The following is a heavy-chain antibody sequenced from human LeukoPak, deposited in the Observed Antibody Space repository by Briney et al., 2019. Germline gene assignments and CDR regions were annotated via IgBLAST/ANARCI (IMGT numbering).Heavy chain of an antibody. Sequence: GGSLRLSCAASGFTFSSYAMSWVRQAPGKGLEWVSAISGSGGSTYYADSVKGRFTISRDNSKNTLYLQINSLRAEDTAVYYCAKGGGGVVVVPAAIDYFDYWGQGTLVTVSS. J-gene: IGHJ4*02. V-gene: IGHV3-23*01. D-gene: IGHD2-2*01. CDR1: GFTFSSYA. CDR3: AKGGGGVVVVPAAIDYFDY. CDR2: ISGSGGST.